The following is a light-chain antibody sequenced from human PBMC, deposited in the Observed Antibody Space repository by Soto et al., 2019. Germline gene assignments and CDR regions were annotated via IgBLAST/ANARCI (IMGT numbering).Light chain of an antibody. V-gene: IGLV2-14*01. Sequence: QSVLTQPASVSGSPGQSITISCTGTSSDVGGYNYVSLYQQHPGKAPKLMIYDVSNRPSGVSNRFSGSKSGNTASLTISGLQAEDEADYYCSSYPSSSTVVFGGGTKLTVL. J-gene: IGLJ2*01. CDR3: SSYPSSSTVV. CDR1: SSDVGGYNY. CDR2: DVS.